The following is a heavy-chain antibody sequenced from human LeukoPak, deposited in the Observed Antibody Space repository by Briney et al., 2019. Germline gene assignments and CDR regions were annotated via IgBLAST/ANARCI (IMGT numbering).Heavy chain of an antibody. CDR1: GGSISSYY. J-gene: IGHJ3*02. CDR3: ARDGAVALYYYDSRPSSGAFDI. D-gene: IGHD3-22*01. V-gene: IGHV4-4*07. Sequence: SETLSLTCTVSGGSISSYYWSWTRQPAGKGLEWIGRIYTSGSTNYNPSLKSRVTMSVDTSKNQFSLKLSSVTAADTAVYYCARDGAVALYYYDSRPSSGAFDIWGQGTMVTVSS. CDR2: IYTSGST.